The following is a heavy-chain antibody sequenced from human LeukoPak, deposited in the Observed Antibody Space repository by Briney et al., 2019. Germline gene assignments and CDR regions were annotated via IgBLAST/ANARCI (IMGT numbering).Heavy chain of an antibody. V-gene: IGHV3-48*03. D-gene: IGHD6-6*01. CDR2: ISSSGSTI. CDR3: ARDSSSSLLGY. CDR1: GFTISSYE. J-gene: IGHJ4*02. Sequence: GGSLRLSCAASGFTISSYEMNWVRQAPGKGLEWVSYISSSGSTIYYADSVKGRSTISRDNAKNSLYLQMNSLRAEDTAVYYCARDSSSSLLGYWGQGTLVTVSS.